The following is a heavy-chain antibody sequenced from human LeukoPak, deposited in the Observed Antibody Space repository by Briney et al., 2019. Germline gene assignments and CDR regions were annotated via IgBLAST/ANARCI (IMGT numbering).Heavy chain of an antibody. V-gene: IGHV3-53*01. CDR1: GITVSSNY. Sequence: GGSLRLSCAASGITVSSNYMTWVRQAPGKGLECVSVLYSGGRTYYTDSVKGRFTISRDNSKNTLFLQMSTLRVEDTAVYYCALGVAATGDAFDIWGQGTMVAVSS. D-gene: IGHD6-25*01. CDR2: LYSGGRT. CDR3: ALGVAATGDAFDI. J-gene: IGHJ3*02.